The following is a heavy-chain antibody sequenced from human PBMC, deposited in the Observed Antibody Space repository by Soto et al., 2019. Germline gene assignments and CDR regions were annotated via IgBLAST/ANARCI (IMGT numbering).Heavy chain of an antibody. CDR2: ISGSGATT. CDR1: GTTFIADA. CDR3: AKSFSSNWYDYFDY. Sequence: PGGSLRLSCAASGTTFIADAMSWVRQAPGKGLEWVSAISGSGATTYYADSVKGRFTISRDKSKNTLYLQMNSLRAEDTALYYCAKSFSSNWYDYFDYWGQGSLVTVSS. V-gene: IGHV3-23*01. J-gene: IGHJ4*02. D-gene: IGHD6-13*01.